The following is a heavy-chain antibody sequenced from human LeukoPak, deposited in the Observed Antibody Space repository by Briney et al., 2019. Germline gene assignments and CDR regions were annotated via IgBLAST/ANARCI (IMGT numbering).Heavy chain of an antibody. CDR3: ARSTVSGWNFDY. Sequence: KPGGSLRLSCAASGFTFSDYYMSWIRQAPGKGLDWVSYISSSSGYTNYADSVKGRFTISRDNAKNSLYVQMNSLRAEDTAVYYCARSTVSGWNFDYWGQGTLVTVSS. V-gene: IGHV3-11*03. J-gene: IGHJ4*02. CDR1: GFTFSDYY. CDR2: ISSSSGYT. D-gene: IGHD6-19*01.